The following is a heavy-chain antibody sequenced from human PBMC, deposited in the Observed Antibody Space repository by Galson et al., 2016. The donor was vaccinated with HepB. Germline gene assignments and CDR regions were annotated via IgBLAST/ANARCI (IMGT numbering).Heavy chain of an antibody. CDR2: INGGNGNT. D-gene: IGHD6-13*01. V-gene: IGHV1-3*01. J-gene: IGHJ6*02. CDR1: GYTFSSYG. CDR3: TRDLLSTIAAHAGGV. Sequence: SVKVSCKASGYTFSSYGMHWVRQAPGHRLEWMGRINGGNGNTGYSQKFQGRVTITRDTSATTVYMELSSLRSEDTGVYYCTRDLLSTIAAHAGGVWGQGTTVTVSS.